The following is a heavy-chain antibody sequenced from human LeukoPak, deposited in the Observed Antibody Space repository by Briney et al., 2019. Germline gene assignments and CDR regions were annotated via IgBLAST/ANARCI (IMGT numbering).Heavy chain of an antibody. V-gene: IGHV3-9*01. CDR1: GFTFDDYA. J-gene: IGHJ4*02. Sequence: GGSLRLSCAASGFTFDDYAMHWVRQAPGKGLEWVSGISWNSGSIGYADSVKGRFTISRDNAKNSLYLQMNSLRAEDTALYYCTKVTPYGDYYFDYWGQGTLVTVSS. D-gene: IGHD4-17*01. CDR2: ISWNSGSI. CDR3: TKVTPYGDYYFDY.